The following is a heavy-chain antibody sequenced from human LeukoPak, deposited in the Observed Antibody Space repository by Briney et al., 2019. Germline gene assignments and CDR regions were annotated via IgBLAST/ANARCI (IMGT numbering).Heavy chain of an antibody. Sequence: GGSLRLPCAASGFTFSSYAMSWVRQAPGKGLEWVSAISGSGGSTYYADSVKGRFTISRDNSKNTLYLQMNSLRAEDTAVYYCAKFGRQSSGWYEGIDYWGQGTLVTVSS. CDR1: GFTFSSYA. J-gene: IGHJ4*02. CDR2: ISGSGGST. D-gene: IGHD6-19*01. CDR3: AKFGRQSSGWYEGIDY. V-gene: IGHV3-23*01.